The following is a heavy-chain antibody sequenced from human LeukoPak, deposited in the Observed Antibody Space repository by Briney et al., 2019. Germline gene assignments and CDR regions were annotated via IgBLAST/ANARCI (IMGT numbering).Heavy chain of an antibody. CDR3: ARTLKYYDFWSGYYTNYYYYGMDV. D-gene: IGHD3-3*01. V-gene: IGHV4-59*01. Sequence: SETLSLTCTVSGGSISSYYWSWIRQPPGKRLEWIGYIYYSGSTNYNPSLKSRVTISVDTSKNQFSLKLSSVTAADTAVYYCARTLKYYDFWSGYYTNYYYYGMDVWGQGTTVTVSS. CDR1: GGSISSYY. J-gene: IGHJ6*02. CDR2: IYYSGST.